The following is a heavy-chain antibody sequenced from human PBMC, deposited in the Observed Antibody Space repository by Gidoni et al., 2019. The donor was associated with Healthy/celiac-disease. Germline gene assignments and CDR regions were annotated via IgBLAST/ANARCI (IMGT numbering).Heavy chain of an antibody. CDR3: ARDGKGLLWFGESSKYYFDY. V-gene: IGHV1-2*02. Sequence: QVQLVQSGAEVKKPGASVKVSCKASGYTFTGYYLPWVRQAPGQGLEWMGWINPNSGGTNYAQKFQGRVTMTRDTSISTAYMELSRLRSDDTAVYYCARDGKGLLWFGESSKYYFDYWGQGTLVTVSS. J-gene: IGHJ4*02. D-gene: IGHD3-10*01. CDR2: INPNSGGT. CDR1: GYTFTGYY.